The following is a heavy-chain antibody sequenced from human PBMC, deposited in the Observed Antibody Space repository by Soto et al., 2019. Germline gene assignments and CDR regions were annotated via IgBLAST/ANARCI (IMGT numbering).Heavy chain of an antibody. CDR1: GGSISSNSYY. CDR2: IYYSGST. J-gene: IGHJ6*01. Sequence: PSETRSLTCTLSGGSISSNSYYWGWIRQPPAKRLEWIGSIYYSGSTYYNPSLKSRVTLSVDTSKNQFSLKLSSVTAAETAVYYCASYCSSTSLPLAIYYYYGMDVWGQGTTVEVSS. D-gene: IGHD2-2*01. V-gene: IGHV4-39*01. CDR3: ASYCSSTSLPLAIYYYYGMDV.